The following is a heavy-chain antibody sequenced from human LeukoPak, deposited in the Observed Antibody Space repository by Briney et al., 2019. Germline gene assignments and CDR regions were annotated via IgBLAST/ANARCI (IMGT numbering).Heavy chain of an antibody. Sequence: GASVKVSCKASGGTFSSYPISWVRQAPGQGLEWMGGIIPMFDTADFAQKFQGRVTITADTSTSTAYMQLSSLRSEDTAVYYCARGYCSGGSCYSSFDYWGQGTLVTVSS. J-gene: IGHJ4*02. CDR2: IIPMFDTA. V-gene: IGHV1-69*06. CDR1: GGTFSSYP. CDR3: ARGYCSGGSCYSSFDY. D-gene: IGHD2-15*01.